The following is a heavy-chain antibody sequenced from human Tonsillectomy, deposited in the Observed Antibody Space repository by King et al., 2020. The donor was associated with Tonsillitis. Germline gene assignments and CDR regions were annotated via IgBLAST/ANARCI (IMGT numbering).Heavy chain of an antibody. Sequence: QLQESGPGLVKPSETLSLTCTVSGGSISSSSYYWGWIRQPPGKGLEWIGSIYYSGSTYYNPSLKSRVTISVDTSKNQFSLKLSSVTAAATAVYYCARDLGFYGPKAYYFDYWGQGTLVTVSS. CDR2: IYYSGST. CDR1: GGSISSSSYY. V-gene: IGHV4-39*02. D-gene: IGHD2/OR15-2a*01. CDR3: ARDLGFYGPKAYYFDY. J-gene: IGHJ4*02.